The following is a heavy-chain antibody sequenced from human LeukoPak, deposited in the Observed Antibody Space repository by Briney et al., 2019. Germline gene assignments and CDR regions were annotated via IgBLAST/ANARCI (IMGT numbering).Heavy chain of an antibody. D-gene: IGHD1-26*01. CDR2: ISAYNGNT. Sequence: ASVKVSCKASGYTFTSYYMHWVRQAPGQGLEWMGWISAYNGNTNYAQKLQGRVTMTTDTSTSTAYMELRSLRSDDTAVYYCAVSGSSPLEPFDYWGQGTLVTVSS. J-gene: IGHJ4*02. V-gene: IGHV1-18*04. CDR1: GYTFTSYY. CDR3: AVSGSSPLEPFDY.